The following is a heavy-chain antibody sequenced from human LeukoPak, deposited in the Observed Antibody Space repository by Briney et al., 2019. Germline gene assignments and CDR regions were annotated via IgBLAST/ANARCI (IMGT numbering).Heavy chain of an antibody. J-gene: IGHJ4*02. D-gene: IGHD5-18*01. V-gene: IGHV4-59*01. Sequence: PSETLSLTCTVSGGSISSYYWSWLRQPPGKGLEWIGYIYYSGSTNYNPSLKSRVTISVDTSKNQFSLKLSSVTAADTAVYYCARESWYSYGYAFDYWGQGTLVTVSS. CDR3: ARESWYSYGYAFDY. CDR1: GGSISSYY. CDR2: IYYSGST.